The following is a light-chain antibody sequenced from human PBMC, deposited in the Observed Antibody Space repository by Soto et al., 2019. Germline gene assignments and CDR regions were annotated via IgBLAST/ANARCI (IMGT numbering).Light chain of an antibody. CDR3: QQYGASPIYT. J-gene: IGKJ2*01. CDR1: QSVSTTV. V-gene: IGKV3-20*01. CDR2: GAS. Sequence: EIVMTQSPATLSVSPGQRASLSCRASQSVSTTVAWYQQKPGQPPRLLIFGASNRAAGTPDRFSGSGSGTDFTLTISRLEPEDFAVYYCQQYGASPIYTFGQGTKLEIK.